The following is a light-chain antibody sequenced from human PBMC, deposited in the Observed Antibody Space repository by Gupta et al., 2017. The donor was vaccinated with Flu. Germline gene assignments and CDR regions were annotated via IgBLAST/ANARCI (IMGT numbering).Light chain of an antibody. CDR3: QQRNNWPPIT. CDR2: DAS. CDR1: QSIYSN. V-gene: IGKV3-11*01. Sequence: APLSLSPGERATLSCRASQSIYSNLAWYQQRPGQPPRLLIYDASNRATGIPARFSGSGSGTDFTLTISRLDPDDFALYYCQQRNNWPPITFGQGTRLESK. J-gene: IGKJ5*01.